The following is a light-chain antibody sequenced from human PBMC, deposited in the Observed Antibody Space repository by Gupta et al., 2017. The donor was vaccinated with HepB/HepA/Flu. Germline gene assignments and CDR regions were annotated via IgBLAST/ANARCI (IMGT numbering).Light chain of an antibody. CDR1: QSLLQSNGYNY. Sequence: DIALTQSPLSLPVTPGEPASISCRSSQSLLQSNGYNYWDWYLQKPGQSPQLLIYWGSNRASGVPDRFSGSGSGTDFTLKISRGEAEDVGVYYCMQALQTPKTFGQGTKVEIK. CDR3: MQALQTPKT. V-gene: IGKV2-28*01. J-gene: IGKJ1*01. CDR2: WGS.